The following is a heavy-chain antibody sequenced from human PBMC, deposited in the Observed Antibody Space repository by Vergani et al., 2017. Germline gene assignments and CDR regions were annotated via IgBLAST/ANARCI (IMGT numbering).Heavy chain of an antibody. CDR2: ISYDGSNK. D-gene: IGHD6-13*01. CDR3: ARIAAAGPFNP. J-gene: IGHJ5*02. Sequence: QVQLVESGGGVVQPGRSLRLSCAASGFTFSSYAMHWVRQAPGKGLEWVAVISYDGSNKYYADSVKGRFTIARDNSKTTLYLQMNSLRAEDTAVYYCARIAAAGPFNPWGQGTLVTVSS. V-gene: IGHV3-30-3*01. CDR1: GFTFSSYA.